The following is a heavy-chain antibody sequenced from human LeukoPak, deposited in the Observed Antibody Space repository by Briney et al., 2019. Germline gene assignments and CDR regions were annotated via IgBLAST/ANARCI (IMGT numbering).Heavy chain of an antibody. Sequence: PGGSLRLSCAASGFTFKTYAITWVRQAPGKGLERVSTISGSGNGEGVLSYGDSVKGRFTISRDNSMKTVFLQMNSLRVEDTAVYFCAKELYTTSDFYYGIDIWGQGTTVTVS. CDR3: AKELYTTSDFYYGIDI. CDR2: ISGSGNGEGVL. J-gene: IGHJ6*02. CDR1: GFTFKTYA. D-gene: IGHD1-1*01. V-gene: IGHV3-23*01.